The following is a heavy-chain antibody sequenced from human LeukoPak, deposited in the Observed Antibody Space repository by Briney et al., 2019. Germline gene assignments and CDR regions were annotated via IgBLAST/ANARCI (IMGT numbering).Heavy chain of an antibody. CDR3: ARGRRIAAAGSLQY. J-gene: IGHJ4*02. CDR1: GGSFSGYY. Sequence: PSETLSLTCAVYGGSFSGYYWSWIRQPPGKGLEWIGEINHSGSTNYNPSLKSRVTISVDTSKNQFSLKLSSVTAADTAVYYCARGRRIAAAGSLQYWGQGTLVTVS. V-gene: IGHV4-34*01. D-gene: IGHD6-13*01. CDR2: INHSGST.